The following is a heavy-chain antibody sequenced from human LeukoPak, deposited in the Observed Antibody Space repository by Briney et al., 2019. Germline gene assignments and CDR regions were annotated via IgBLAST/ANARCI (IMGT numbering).Heavy chain of an antibody. CDR3: TRSPSFTLGGGYLDS. V-gene: IGHV3-9*01. J-gene: IGHJ5*01. CDR1: GLMFHDYV. Sequence: PGGSLRLSCVGSGLMFHDYVMHWVRQPPGKSLEWVSGVSWNSDHIVYADSVNGRFTISRDNDRNTLHLQMNSLRVEDTAFYFCTRSPSFTLGGGYLDSWGQGSLVTVSS. D-gene: IGHD2-2*03. CDR2: VSWNSDHI.